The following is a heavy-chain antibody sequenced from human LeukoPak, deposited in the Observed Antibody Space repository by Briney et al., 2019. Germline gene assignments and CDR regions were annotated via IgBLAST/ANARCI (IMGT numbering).Heavy chain of an antibody. CDR2: INQDGSHK. Sequence: GGSLRLSCAASGFTFRDSWMHWVRQAPGKGLEWVANINQDGSHKYYVDSVEGRFIISRDTAKNSVHLQMDSLRADDTAVYYCARDRGFTSYDYWGQGILVTVSS. V-gene: IGHV3-7*01. CDR3: ARDRGFTSYDY. J-gene: IGHJ4*02. D-gene: IGHD5-12*01. CDR1: GFTFRDSW.